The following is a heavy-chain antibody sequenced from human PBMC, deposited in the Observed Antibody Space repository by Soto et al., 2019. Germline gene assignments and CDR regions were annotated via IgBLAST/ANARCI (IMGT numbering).Heavy chain of an antibody. J-gene: IGHJ6*02. V-gene: IGHV3-11*05. CDR2: ISSSSSYT. Sequence: QVQLVESGGGLVKPGGSLRLSCAASGFTFSDYYMSWIRQAPGKGLEWVSYISSSSSYTNYADSVKGRFTISRDNAKNSLYLQMNSLRAEDTAVYYCARERAAFYYYYVMDVWGQGTTVTVSS. CDR1: GFTFSDYY. D-gene: IGHD6-25*01. CDR3: ARERAAFYYYYVMDV.